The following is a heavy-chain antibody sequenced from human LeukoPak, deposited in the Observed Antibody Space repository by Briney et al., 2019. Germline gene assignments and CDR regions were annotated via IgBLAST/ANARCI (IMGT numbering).Heavy chain of an antibody. CDR1: GYSISSGYY. Sequence: SETLSLTCAVSGYSISSGYYWGWFRQPPGEGLEWIGSIYHTGSTYYNPSLKNRVTISIDTSKNHFSLKLSSVTAADTAVYYCAGCLCGCCCFRGSWFQPLGQGTLVTVSS. D-gene: IGHD3-10*01. CDR3: AGCLCGCCCFRGSWFQP. V-gene: IGHV4-38-2*01. CDR2: IYHTGST. J-gene: IGHJ5*02.